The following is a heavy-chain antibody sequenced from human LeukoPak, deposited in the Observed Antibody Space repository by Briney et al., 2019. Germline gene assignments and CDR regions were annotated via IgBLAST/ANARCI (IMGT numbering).Heavy chain of an antibody. D-gene: IGHD1-26*01. CDR3: ARTYSGSHTYYFDF. CDR2: IYYSGST. Sequence: PSETLSLTCTVSGDSISSYYWSWIRQSPGKGLEWIGFIYYSGSTNYNPSLKSRVTISVDTSKKQFSLKLTSVTAADTAVYYCARTYSGSHTYYFDFWGQGTLVTVS. J-gene: IGHJ4*02. CDR1: GDSISSYY. V-gene: IGHV4-59*01.